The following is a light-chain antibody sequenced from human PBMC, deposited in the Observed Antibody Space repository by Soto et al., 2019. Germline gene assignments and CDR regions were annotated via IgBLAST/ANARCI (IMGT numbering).Light chain of an antibody. CDR2: AAS. Sequence: GDRVTITCRASQTISTYLNWYQQEPGKAPKLLIYAASSLQSGVPSRFSGSGSGTDFTLTISSLQPEDFAAYYCQQSHGIPYTFGQGTKLEIK. CDR3: QQSHGIPYT. CDR1: QTISTY. V-gene: IGKV1-39*01. J-gene: IGKJ2*01.